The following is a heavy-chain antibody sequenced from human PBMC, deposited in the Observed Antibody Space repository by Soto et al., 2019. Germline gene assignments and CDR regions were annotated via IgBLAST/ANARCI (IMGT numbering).Heavy chain of an antibody. CDR2: IWFDGSNR. Sequence: QVQLVESGGGVVQPGRSLRLSCAASGFIFSTYPMHWVRQAPGKGLEWVAVIWFDGSNRYYTNSVKGRFTISRDNSKNTLYLQMNSLRAEDTAVYYCAREEVCSGGGCDLDLGYWGQGTLVTVSS. CDR1: GFIFSTYP. V-gene: IGHV3-33*01. J-gene: IGHJ4*02. CDR3: AREEVCSGGGCDLDLGY. D-gene: IGHD2-15*01.